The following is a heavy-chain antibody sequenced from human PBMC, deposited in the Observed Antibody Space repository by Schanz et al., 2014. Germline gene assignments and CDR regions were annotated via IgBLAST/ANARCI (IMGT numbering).Heavy chain of an antibody. Sequence: QVQLVESGGGVVQPGRSLRLSCATSGLNFDYYGMNWVRQAPGKGLEWVANIGYDGSEKYYVDSVKGRFTISRDNSKDTLYLQMNSLRAEDTAVYFCARGPIPIQGVPMDFWGQGTLVTVSS. V-gene: IGHV3-33*01. J-gene: IGHJ4*02. CDR3: ARGPIPIQGVPMDF. D-gene: IGHD3-10*01. CDR1: GLNFDYYG. CDR2: IGYDGSEK.